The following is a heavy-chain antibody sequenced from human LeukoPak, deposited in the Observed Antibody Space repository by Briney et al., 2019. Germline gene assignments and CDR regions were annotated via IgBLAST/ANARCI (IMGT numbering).Heavy chain of an antibody. V-gene: IGHV4-39*01. D-gene: IGHD3-22*01. CDR2: IYYSGST. CDR1: GGSISSSSYY. J-gene: IGHJ4*02. CDR3: ARASSGYHY. Sequence: PSETLSLTCTVSGGSISSSSYYWGWCRQPPGKGLEWIGSIYYSGSTYYNPSLKSRVTISVDTSKNQFSLKLSSVTAADTAVYYCARASSGYHYWGQGTLVTVSS.